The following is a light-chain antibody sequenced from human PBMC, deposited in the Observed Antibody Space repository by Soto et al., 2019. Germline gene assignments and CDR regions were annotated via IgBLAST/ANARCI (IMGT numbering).Light chain of an antibody. CDR2: DAS. CDR1: QDINIY. V-gene: IGKV1-33*01. Sequence: DIQMTQSPSSLFASVGDRVTITCQATQDINIYLNWYQQKPGKARNLLIYDASNLEIGVPSRFSGSGSGTDFTLTITNRQHDDSAVYYCQQVKGFPLTFGGGTKVDIK. CDR3: QQVKGFPLT. J-gene: IGKJ4*01.